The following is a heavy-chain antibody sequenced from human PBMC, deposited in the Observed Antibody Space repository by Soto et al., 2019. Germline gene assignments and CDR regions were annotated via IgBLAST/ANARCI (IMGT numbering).Heavy chain of an antibody. V-gene: IGHV3-9*01. CDR2: ISWNSGSI. J-gene: IGHJ2*01. CDR3: AKDTLAGDYGDYNWYFDL. Sequence: EVQLVESGGGLVQPGRSLRLSCAASGFTFDDYAMHWVRQAPGKGLEWVSGISWNSGSIGYADSAKGRFTISRDNAKNSLYLQMNSLRAEDTALYYCAKDTLAGDYGDYNWYFDLWGRGTLVTVSS. D-gene: IGHD4-17*01. CDR1: GFTFDDYA.